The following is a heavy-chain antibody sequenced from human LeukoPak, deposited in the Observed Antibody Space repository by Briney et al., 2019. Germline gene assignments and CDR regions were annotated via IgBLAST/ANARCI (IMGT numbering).Heavy chain of an antibody. J-gene: IGHJ4*02. V-gene: IGHV3-23*01. CDR3: ARDIPSLLGNGKRAAGLIILGN. CDR1: GFTLSSNA. D-gene: IGHD6-13*01. Sequence: GGSLRLSCAASGFTLSSNAMSWVRPGPGKGREWVSAINVSGKTYHADCVKGRFTISRDNAKNSLYLQMNSLRAEDTAVYYCARDIPSLLGNGKRAAGLIILGNWGQGTLVTVSS. CDR2: INVSGKT.